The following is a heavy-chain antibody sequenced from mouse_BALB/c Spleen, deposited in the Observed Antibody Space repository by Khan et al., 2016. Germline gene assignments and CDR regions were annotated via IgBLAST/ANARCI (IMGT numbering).Heavy chain of an antibody. Sequence: VELVESGAELVRPGASVKLSCTTSGYIFTSYWIHWIKQMSGQGLEWIARIYPGTDNSYYNAHFKYKATLTADKSSSTAYMQRSSLKAEDSEVDFCEREEAWDHFEHWGQGTTLTVAA. CDR3: EREEAWDHFEH. CDR1: GYIFTSYW. J-gene: IGHJ2*01. V-gene: IGHV1S132*01. CDR2: IYPGTDNS. D-gene: IGHD4-1*01.